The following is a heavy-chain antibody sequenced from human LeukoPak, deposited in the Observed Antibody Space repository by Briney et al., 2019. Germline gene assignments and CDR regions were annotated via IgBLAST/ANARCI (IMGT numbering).Heavy chain of an antibody. Sequence: PSETLSLTCTVSGGSISINYWTWIRQTPGNGLEWIAYITDSGRIKCNPSLESRVTISEDMSKNQFSLKLSSMTAADTAVYYCARLPPHYSSTWGFFDNWGQGTLVTVSS. CDR3: ARLPPHYSSTWGFFDN. D-gene: IGHD3-16*01. J-gene: IGHJ4*02. CDR1: GGSISINY. V-gene: IGHV4-59*08. CDR2: ITDSGRI.